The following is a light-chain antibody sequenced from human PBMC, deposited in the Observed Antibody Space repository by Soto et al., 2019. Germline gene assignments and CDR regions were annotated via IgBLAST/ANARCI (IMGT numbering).Light chain of an antibody. CDR1: QSVGTY. CDR3: QQRHNWPLT. V-gene: IGKV3-11*01. CDR2: DAS. Sequence: EIVLTQSPPTLSLSPGKRATLSCRASQSVGTYLAWYQQKPGQAPRLLIFDASNRATGIPARFSGSGSGTDFTLTISSLEPEDFAVYYCQQRHNWPLTFGGGTKVEIK. J-gene: IGKJ4*01.